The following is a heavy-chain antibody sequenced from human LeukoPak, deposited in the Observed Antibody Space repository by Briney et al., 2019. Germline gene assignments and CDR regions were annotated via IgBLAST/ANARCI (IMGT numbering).Heavy chain of an antibody. CDR1: GVSFSGYY. D-gene: IGHD2-8*02. Sequence: SETLSLTCAVYGVSFSGYYWSWIRQPPGKGLEWIGEIYHSGSTNYNPSLKSRVTISVDKSKNQFSLKLSSVTAADTAVYYCARDYCSGGACFGRWFDPWGQGTLVTVSS. J-gene: IGHJ5*02. CDR3: ARDYCSGGACFGRWFDP. V-gene: IGHV4-34*01. CDR2: IYHSGST.